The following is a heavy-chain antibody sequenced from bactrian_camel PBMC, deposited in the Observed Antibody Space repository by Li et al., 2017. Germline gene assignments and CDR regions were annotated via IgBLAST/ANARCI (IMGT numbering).Heavy chain of an antibody. CDR1: GYDRSDYC. V-gene: IGHV3S53*01. J-gene: IGHJ4*01. Sequence: HVQLVESGGGSVQAGGPLTLSCEVFGYDRSDYCLGWFRQVLGKSREGVGTIDRGDNTNYADSVKGRFTISQDNAKNTLYLQMNSLKPEDTAVYYCAAEPGRDIALVVGSVGVPDFTYKGQGTHVTVS. CDR2: IDRGDNT. D-gene: IGHD7*01.